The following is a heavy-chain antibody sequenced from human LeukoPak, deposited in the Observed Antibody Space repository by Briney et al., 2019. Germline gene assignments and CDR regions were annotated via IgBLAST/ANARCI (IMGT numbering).Heavy chain of an antibody. D-gene: IGHD3-22*01. CDR2: INHSGST. J-gene: IGHJ3*02. V-gene: IGHV4-34*01. CDR1: GSTFSNYW. Sequence: GSLRLSCAASGSTFSNYWMSWIRQPPGKGLEWIGEINHSGSTNYNPSLKSRVTISVDTSKNQFSLKLSSVTAADTAVYYCARASSGYFRAFDIWGQGTMVTVSS. CDR3: ARASSGYFRAFDI.